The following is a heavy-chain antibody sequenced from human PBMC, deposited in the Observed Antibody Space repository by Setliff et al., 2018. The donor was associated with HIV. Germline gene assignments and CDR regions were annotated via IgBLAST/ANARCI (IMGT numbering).Heavy chain of an antibody. Sequence: PSETLSLTCTVSGGSISSGIHYWNWIRQPAGKGLEWIGRIYSSGSTNYNPSLKSRVTISADTSKNQFSLKLSSVTAADTALYYCARADSSTWSHYFDYWGQGTLVTVSS. CDR1: GGSISSGIHY. CDR3: ARADSSTWSHYFDY. J-gene: IGHJ4*02. D-gene: IGHD6-6*01. V-gene: IGHV4-61*02. CDR2: IYSSGST.